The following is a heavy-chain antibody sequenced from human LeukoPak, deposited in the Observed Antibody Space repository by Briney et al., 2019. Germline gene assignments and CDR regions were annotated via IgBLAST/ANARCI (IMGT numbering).Heavy chain of an antibody. CDR3: TTHLVN. Sequence: GGSLRLSCAASGSTLSNAWTSWVRQAPGKGLEWVGLIKSKTDGGTIDYAAPVKGRSTISRDDSKNTLSLQMNSLKTEDTAVYYCTTHLVNWGQGTLVTVSS. CDR2: IKSKTDGGTI. D-gene: IGHD3-16*01. V-gene: IGHV3-15*01. CDR1: GSTLSNAW. J-gene: IGHJ4*02.